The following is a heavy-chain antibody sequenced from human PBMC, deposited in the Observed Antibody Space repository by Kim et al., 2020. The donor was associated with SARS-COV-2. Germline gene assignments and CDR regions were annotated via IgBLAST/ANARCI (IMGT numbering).Heavy chain of an antibody. CDR2: A. V-gene: IGHV1-69*04. CDR3: ARGGAGDAFDI. J-gene: IGHJ3*02. D-gene: IGHD1-26*01. Sequence: ANYAQKFQGRVTITADKSTSTAYMELSSLRSEDTAVYYCARGGAGDAFDIWGQGTMVTVSS.